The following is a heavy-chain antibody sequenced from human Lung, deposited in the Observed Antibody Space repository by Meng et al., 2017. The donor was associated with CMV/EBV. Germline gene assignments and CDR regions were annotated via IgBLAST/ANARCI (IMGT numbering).Heavy chain of an antibody. D-gene: IGHD1-26*01. V-gene: IGHV3-11*06. J-gene: IGHJ4*02. CDR1: GFTFSDYY. CDR2: ISSSSSYT. CDR3: ARAGVGTGSSGVY. Sequence: QGQRVESGGGLVKPGGSLRLSCAASGFTFSDYYMSWIGQAPGKGLEWVSYISSSSSYTNYADSVKGRFTISRDNAKNSLYLQMNSLRAEDTAVYYCARAGVGTGSSGVYWGQGTLVTVSS.